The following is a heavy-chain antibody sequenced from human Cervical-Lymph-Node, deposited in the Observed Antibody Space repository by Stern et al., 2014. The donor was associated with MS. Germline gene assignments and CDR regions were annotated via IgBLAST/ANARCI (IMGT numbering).Heavy chain of an antibody. D-gene: IGHD5-24*01. CDR1: GFTFSSYG. CDR2: ISSDGTEE. J-gene: IGHJ5*01. CDR3: AKRRDGFNYLAS. V-gene: IGHV3-30*18. Sequence: QVQLVDSGGGVVQPGRSLRLSCSASGFTFSSYGMHWVLQIPGKGLEWVALISSDGTEEFYADSVKGRFTISRDNSKKTLYLQMNGLRAEDTAVYSCAKRRDGFNYLASWGQGTLVTVSS.